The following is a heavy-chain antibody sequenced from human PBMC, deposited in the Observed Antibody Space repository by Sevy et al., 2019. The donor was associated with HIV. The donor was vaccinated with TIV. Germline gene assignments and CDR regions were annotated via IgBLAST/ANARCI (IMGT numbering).Heavy chain of an antibody. CDR3: ATSRSGYFDSSGYYIY. D-gene: IGHD3-22*01. V-gene: IGHV5-51*01. Sequence: GESLKISCEGSGYSFTSHWIGWVRHMPGKGLEWMGIIYPDDSETRYSPSFQAQVTFSADKSISTAYLQWSSLKASDTAMYYCATSRSGYFDSSGYYIYWGQGTMVTVS. CDR2: IYPDDSET. J-gene: IGHJ4*02. CDR1: GYSFTSHW.